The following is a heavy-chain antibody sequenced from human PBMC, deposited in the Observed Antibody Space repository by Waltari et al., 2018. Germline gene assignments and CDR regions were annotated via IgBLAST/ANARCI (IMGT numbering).Heavy chain of an antibody. V-gene: IGHV4-61*01. CDR2: IYHSGST. Sequence: QVQLQESGPGLVKPSETLSLTCTVSGGSVSSGTYYWSWIRQPPGKGLEWIGYIYHSGSTNYNPSLKSRVTISIDASKNQFSLKLTSVTAADTAVYYCARDCSGFDYWGQGTLVTVSS. CDR1: GGSVSSGTYY. CDR3: ARDCSGFDY. J-gene: IGHJ4*02. D-gene: IGHD2-15*01.